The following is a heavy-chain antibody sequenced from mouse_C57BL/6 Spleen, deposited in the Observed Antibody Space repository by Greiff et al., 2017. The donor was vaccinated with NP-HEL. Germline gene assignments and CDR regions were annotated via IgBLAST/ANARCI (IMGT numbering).Heavy chain of an antibody. V-gene: IGHV1-69*01. CDR3: ARWAMGYAMDY. J-gene: IGHJ4*01. D-gene: IGHD1-1*02. CDR1: GYTFTSYW. Sequence: QVQLQQPGAELVMPGASVKLSCKASGYTFTSYWMHWVKQRPGQGLEWIGEIDPSDSYTNYNQKFKGKSTLTVDKSSSTAYMPLSSLTSEDSAVYYCARWAMGYAMDYWGQGTSVTVSS. CDR2: IDPSDSYT.